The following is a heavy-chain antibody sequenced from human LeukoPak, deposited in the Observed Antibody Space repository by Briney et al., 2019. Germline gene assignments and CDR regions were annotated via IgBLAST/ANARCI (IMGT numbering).Heavy chain of an antibody. CDR2: IRSKANSYAT. Sequence: GGSLRLSCAASGFTFSGSAMHWVRQASGKGLEWVGRIRSKANSYATAYAASVKGRFTISRDDSKNTAYLQMNSLKTEDTAVYYCTRRNYDSSGYHDYWGQGTLVTVSS. CDR1: GFTFSGSA. CDR3: TRRNYDSSGYHDY. D-gene: IGHD3-22*01. J-gene: IGHJ4*02. V-gene: IGHV3-73*01.